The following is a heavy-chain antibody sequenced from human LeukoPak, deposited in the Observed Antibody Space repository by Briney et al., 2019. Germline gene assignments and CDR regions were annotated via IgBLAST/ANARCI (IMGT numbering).Heavy chain of an antibody. CDR2: IYQSGSGSS. CDR3: ASTLRFLPYRRFDY. CDR1: GGSIISSNYY. Sequence: SETLSLTCSVSGGSIISSNYYWGWIRQPPGKGLEWIGSIYQSGSGSSYYNPPLKSRVTISGDTSKNQFFLRLSSVTAADTAVYYCASTLRFLPYRRFDYWGQGTLVTVPS. V-gene: IGHV4-39*01. D-gene: IGHD3-3*01. J-gene: IGHJ4*02.